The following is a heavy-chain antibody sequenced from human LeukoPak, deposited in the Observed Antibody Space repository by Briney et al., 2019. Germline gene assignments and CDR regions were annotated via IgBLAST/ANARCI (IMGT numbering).Heavy chain of an antibody. CDR3: AKDPRWYYYDSSGYYSDAFDI. Sequence: GGSLRLSCAASGFTFSDYYMSWIRQAPGKGLEWVSYISSSGSTIYYADSVKGRFTISRDNAKNSLYLQMNSLRAEDTAVYYCAKDPRWYYYDSSGYYSDAFDIWGQGTMVTVSS. J-gene: IGHJ3*02. D-gene: IGHD3-22*01. V-gene: IGHV3-11*01. CDR1: GFTFSDYY. CDR2: ISSSGSTI.